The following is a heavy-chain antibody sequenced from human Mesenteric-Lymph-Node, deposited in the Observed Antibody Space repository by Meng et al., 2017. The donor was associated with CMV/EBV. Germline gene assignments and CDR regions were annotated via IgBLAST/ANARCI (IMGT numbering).Heavy chain of an antibody. D-gene: IGHD6-13*01. V-gene: IGHV3-53*01. CDR2: IYSGGST. CDR1: GFTVSSNY. Sequence: GESLKISCAASGFTVSSNYMSWVRQAPGKGLEWVSVIYSGGSTYYADSVKGRFTISRDNAKNSLYLQMNSLRAEDTAVYYCATMYSVTWFYFDYWGQGTLVTVSS. CDR3: ATMYSVTWFYFDY. J-gene: IGHJ4*02.